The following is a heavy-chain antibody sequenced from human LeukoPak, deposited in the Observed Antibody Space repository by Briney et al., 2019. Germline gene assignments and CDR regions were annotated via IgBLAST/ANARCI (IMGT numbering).Heavy chain of an antibody. V-gene: IGHV4-34*01. CDR1: GGSFSGYY. J-gene: IGHJ4*02. D-gene: IGHD2-2*01. CDR3: ARETRHCSSTSCYGARFDY. Sequence: SETLSLTCAVYGGSFSGYYWSWIRQPPGKGLEWIGEINHSGSTNYNSSLKSRVTISVDTSKNRFSLKLSSVTAADTAVYYCARETRHCSSTSCYGARFDYWGQGTLVTVSS. CDR2: INHSGST.